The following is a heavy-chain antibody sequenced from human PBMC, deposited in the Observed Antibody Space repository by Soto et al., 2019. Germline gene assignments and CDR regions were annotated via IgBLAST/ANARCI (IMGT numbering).Heavy chain of an antibody. D-gene: IGHD2-21*02. V-gene: IGHV4-30-4*01. Sequence: PSETLSLTCTVSGASIRSTDYYWSWIRQAQGKGLEWIGYVYYTGSTYYNPSLMSRLTISVDTSKNQFSLKLTSVTAAETAVYYCVRTARQGAVAPHWFDRWGQGTQVTVS. CDR1: GASIRSTDYY. CDR2: VYYTGST. CDR3: VRTARQGAVAPHWFDR. J-gene: IGHJ5*02.